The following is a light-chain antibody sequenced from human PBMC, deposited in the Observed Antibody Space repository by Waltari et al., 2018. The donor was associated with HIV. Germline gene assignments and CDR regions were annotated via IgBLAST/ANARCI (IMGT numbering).Light chain of an antibody. V-gene: IGLV2-14*01. CDR1: SSDVGVYNH. CDR3: SSYTSSSTWV. Sequence: QSALTQPASVSGSPGQPIPRSCTGPSSDVGVYNHVSWYQKHPGKAPKLMIYDVSNRPSGVSNRFSGSKSGNTASLTISGLQAEDEADYYCSSYTSSSTWVFGGGTKLTVL. J-gene: IGLJ3*02. CDR2: DVS.